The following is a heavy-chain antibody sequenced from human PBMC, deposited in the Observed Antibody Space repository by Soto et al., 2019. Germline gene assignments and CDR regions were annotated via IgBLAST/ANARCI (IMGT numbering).Heavy chain of an antibody. J-gene: IGHJ5*02. V-gene: IGHV4-34*01. CDR2: INHSGST. D-gene: IGHD2-2*01. CDR1: GGSFSGYY. CDR3: ARGGGGSCGFLRVNVGRLFDP. Sequence: PSETLSLTCAVYGGSFSGYYWSWIRQPPGKGLEWIGEINHSGSTNYNPSLKSRVTISVDTSKNQFSLKLSSVTAADTAVYYCARGGGGSCGFLRVNVGRLFDPWGKGTLVTVSS.